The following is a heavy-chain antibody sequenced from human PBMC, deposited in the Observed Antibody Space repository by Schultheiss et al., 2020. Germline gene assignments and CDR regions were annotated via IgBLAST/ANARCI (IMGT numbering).Heavy chain of an antibody. V-gene: IGHV4-31*03. CDR1: GGSISSGGYY. CDR2: IYYSGST. D-gene: IGHD1-1*01. CDR3: AREKKYRESWFDP. J-gene: IGHJ5*02. Sequence: SETLSLTCTVSGGSISSGGYYWSWIRQHPGKGLEWIGYIYYSGSTYYNPSLKSRVTISVDTSKNQFSLKLSSVTAADTAVYYCAREKKYRESWFDPWGQGTLGTGSS.